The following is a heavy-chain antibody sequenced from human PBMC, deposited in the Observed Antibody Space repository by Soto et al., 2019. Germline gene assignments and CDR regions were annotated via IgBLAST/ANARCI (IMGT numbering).Heavy chain of an antibody. Sequence: EVQLVESGGGLVQPGGSLRLSCAASGFTFSSYWMHWVRQAPGKGLVWVSRINSDGSSTSYADSVKGRFTISRDNAKNTLYLQMNSLRAEDTAVYYCARDLGYCSSTSCYDFDYWGQGTLVTVSS. CDR2: INSDGSST. J-gene: IGHJ4*02. CDR1: GFTFSSYW. V-gene: IGHV3-74*01. D-gene: IGHD2-2*01. CDR3: ARDLGYCSSTSCYDFDY.